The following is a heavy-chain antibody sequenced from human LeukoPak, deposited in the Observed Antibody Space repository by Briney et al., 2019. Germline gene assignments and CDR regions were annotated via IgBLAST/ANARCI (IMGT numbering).Heavy chain of an antibody. CDR2: INHSGST. CDR1: AGSFSGYY. CDR3: ARGVEDSFYYYYDMDV. Sequence: SETLSLTCAVYAGSFSGYYWSWVRQPPEKGLEWIGEINHSGSTNYNPSLKSRVTISVDTSKNQFSLKLSSVTAADTAVYYCARGVEDSFYYYYDMDVWGQGTTVTVSS. D-gene: IGHD2-15*01. J-gene: IGHJ6*02. V-gene: IGHV4-34*01.